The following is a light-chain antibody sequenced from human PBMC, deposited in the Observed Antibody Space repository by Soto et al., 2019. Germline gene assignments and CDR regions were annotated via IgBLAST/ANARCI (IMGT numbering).Light chain of an antibody. Sequence: DIQMTQSPSTLSASVGDRVTITCRASQSISSWLAWYQQKPGKAPKLLIHDASSLESGVPSRFSGSGSGTEFTLTISSLQPDDFATYYCQQYNRYSQYTFGQGTKLEIK. V-gene: IGKV1-5*01. CDR3: QQYNRYSQYT. J-gene: IGKJ2*01. CDR2: DAS. CDR1: QSISSW.